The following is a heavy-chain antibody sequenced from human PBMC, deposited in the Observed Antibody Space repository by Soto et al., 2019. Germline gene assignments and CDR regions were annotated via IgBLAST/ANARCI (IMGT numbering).Heavy chain of an antibody. CDR1: GFTFSSYA. CDR3: ASQELEPPPYFFDS. Sequence: GGSLRLSCAASGFTFSSYAMSWVRQAPGKGLEWVSAISGSGGSTYYADSVKGRFTISRDNAKNSLYLQMSSLRAEDTAVYYCASQELEPPPYFFDSWGQGTLVTVSS. V-gene: IGHV3-23*01. CDR2: ISGSGGST. J-gene: IGHJ4*02. D-gene: IGHD1-1*01.